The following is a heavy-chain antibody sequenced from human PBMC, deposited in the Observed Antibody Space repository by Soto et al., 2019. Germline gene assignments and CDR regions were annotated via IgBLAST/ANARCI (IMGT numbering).Heavy chain of an antibody. J-gene: IGHJ5*02. CDR1: GGTFSSYT. D-gene: IGHD4-17*01. CDR2: IIHILGIA. Sequence: QVQLVQSGAEVKKPGSSVKVSCKASGGTFSSYTISWVRQAPGQGLEWMGRIIHILGIANYAHTFQGRVTITADKSSSTAYKDLSSLRYEDTAVYYCARGLGYGYYPRVDPWGQGTLVTVSS. CDR3: ARGLGYGYYPRVDP. V-gene: IGHV1-69*02.